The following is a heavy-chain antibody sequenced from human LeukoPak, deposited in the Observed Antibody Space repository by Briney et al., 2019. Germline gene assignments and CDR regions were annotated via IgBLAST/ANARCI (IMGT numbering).Heavy chain of an antibody. D-gene: IGHD3-9*01. Sequence: ASETLSLTCAVYGGSFSGYYWSWIRQPPGKGLEWIGEINHSGSTNYNPSLKSRVTTSVDTSKNQFSLKLISVTAADTAVYYCARHTNYDILTDDRAYYFDYWGQGTLVTVSS. CDR1: GGSFSGYY. CDR3: ARHTNYDILTDDRAYYFDY. V-gene: IGHV4-34*01. CDR2: INHSGST. J-gene: IGHJ4*02.